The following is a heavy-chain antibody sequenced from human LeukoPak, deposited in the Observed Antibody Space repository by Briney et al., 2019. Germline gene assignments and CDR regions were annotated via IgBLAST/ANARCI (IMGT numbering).Heavy chain of an antibody. V-gene: IGHV3-30*02. CDR3: ARDLSAVAARYWYFDL. Sequence: GGSLRLSCAASGFTFSSYGMHWVRQAPGKGLEWVAFIRYDGTNKYYADSVKGRFTISRDNSKNTLYLQMNSLRAEDTAVYYCARDLSAVAARYWYFDLWGRGTLVTVSS. CDR1: GFTFSSYG. CDR2: IRYDGTNK. J-gene: IGHJ2*01. D-gene: IGHD2-15*01.